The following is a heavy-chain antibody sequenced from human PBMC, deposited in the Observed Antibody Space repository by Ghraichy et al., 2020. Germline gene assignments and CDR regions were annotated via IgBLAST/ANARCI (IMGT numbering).Heavy chain of an antibody. Sequence: SETLSLTCTVSGGSISSYYWSWIRKPPGKGLEWIGYIYYSGSTNYNPSLKSQVTISVDTSKNQFSLKLSSVTAADTAVYYCARAGGQLEYYYYYGMDVWGQGTTVTVSS. D-gene: IGHD2-2*01. V-gene: IGHV4-59*01. J-gene: IGHJ6*02. CDR2: IYYSGST. CDR3: ARAGGQLEYYYYYGMDV. CDR1: GGSISSYY.